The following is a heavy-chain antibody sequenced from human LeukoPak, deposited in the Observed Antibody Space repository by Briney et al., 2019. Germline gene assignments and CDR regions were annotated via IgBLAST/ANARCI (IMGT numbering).Heavy chain of an antibody. D-gene: IGHD3-9*01. CDR2: IYYGGST. V-gene: IGHV4-59*01. J-gene: IGHJ3*01. Sequence: PSETLSLTCTVSGGSTSSYYWSWIRQPPGKGLEWIGYIYYGGSTNYNPSLKSRVTISVDTSKNQFSLKLSSVTAADTAVYYCARGLRYFDWLYWGQGTMVTVSS. CDR3: ARGLRYFDWLY. CDR1: GGSTSSYY.